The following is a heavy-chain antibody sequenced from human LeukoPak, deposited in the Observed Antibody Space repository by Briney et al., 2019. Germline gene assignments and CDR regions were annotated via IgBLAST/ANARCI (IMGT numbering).Heavy chain of an antibody. D-gene: IGHD3-3*01. CDR1: GGSISIYY. J-gene: IGHJ4*02. CDR3: ASIPYYDFWSGYFDY. V-gene: IGHV4-59*01. CDR2: IYNSGST. Sequence: PSETLSLTCTVSGGSISIYYWSWVRQPPGKGLEWIGYIYNSGSTTYNPSLKSRVTISVDTSKNQFSLKLSSVTAADTAVYYCASIPYYDFWSGYFDYWGQGTLVTVSS.